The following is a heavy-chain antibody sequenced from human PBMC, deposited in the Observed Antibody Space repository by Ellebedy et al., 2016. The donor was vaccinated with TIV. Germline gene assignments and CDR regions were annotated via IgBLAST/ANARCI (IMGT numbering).Heavy chain of an antibody. CDR3: ARICGGVACQVSA. CDR1: GFTFSNYW. D-gene: IGHD2-21*01. Sequence: PGGSLRLSCAASGFTFSNYWMHWVRQAPGKGLVWVSRINTDGSTTDYADSVKGRFTISSDNAKNTVYLQMNSLRAEDTAVYYCARICGGVACQVSAWGQGTLVTVSS. J-gene: IGHJ5*02. CDR2: INTDGSTT. V-gene: IGHV3-74*01.